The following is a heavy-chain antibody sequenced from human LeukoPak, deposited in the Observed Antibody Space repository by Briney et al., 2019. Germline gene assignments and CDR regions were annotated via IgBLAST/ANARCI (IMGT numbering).Heavy chain of an antibody. Sequence: ASVKVSCKASRYTFTSYDINWVRQATGQGLEWMGWMNPNSGNTGYAQKFQGRVTITRNTSISTAYMELSSLRSEDTAVYYCARGKGSITIFGVVITYPFDYWGQGTLVTVSS. V-gene: IGHV1-8*03. D-gene: IGHD3-3*01. CDR1: RYTFTSYD. CDR2: MNPNSGNT. J-gene: IGHJ4*02. CDR3: ARGKGSITIFGVVITYPFDY.